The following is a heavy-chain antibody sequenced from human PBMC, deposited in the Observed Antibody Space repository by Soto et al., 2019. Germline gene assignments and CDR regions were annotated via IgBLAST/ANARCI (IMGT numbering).Heavy chain of an antibody. D-gene: IGHD6-13*01. J-gene: IGHJ5*02. CDR3: ARGEGYSSSWYRVWFDP. Sequence: QVQLVQSGAEVKKPGSSVKVSCKASGGTFSSYAISWVRQAPGQGLEWMGGIIPIFGTANYAQKFQGRVTITADESTSTADMELSSLRSEDTAVYYCARGEGYSSSWYRVWFDPGGQGTLVTVSS. CDR2: IIPIFGTA. CDR1: GGTFSSYA. V-gene: IGHV1-69*01.